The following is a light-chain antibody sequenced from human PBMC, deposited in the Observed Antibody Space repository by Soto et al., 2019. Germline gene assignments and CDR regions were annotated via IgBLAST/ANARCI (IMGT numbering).Light chain of an antibody. Sequence: QTVATQSPSASASLGASVKLTCTLSSGHSNYAIAWHQQQPEKGPRYLMKLNSDGSHSKGDGIPDRFSGSSSGAERYLTISSLQSEDEAEYYCQTGGTGIVVFGGGTKLTVL. CDR2: LNSDGSH. CDR3: QTGGTGIVV. V-gene: IGLV4-69*01. J-gene: IGLJ2*01. CDR1: SGHSNYA.